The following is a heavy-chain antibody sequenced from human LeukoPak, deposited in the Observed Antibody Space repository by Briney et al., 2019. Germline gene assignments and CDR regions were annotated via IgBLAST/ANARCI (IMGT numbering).Heavy chain of an antibody. V-gene: IGHV3-30*02. CDR1: GFEFNASG. CDR2: ILYDGRNK. CDR3: ARDGYYDFWSGYSYYFDY. Sequence: GGSFRLFCAASGFEFNASGMHWVRPAPGKGLDWVAYILYDGRNKYYADSVKGRFTISRDNAKNSLYLQMNSLRAEDTAVYYCARDGYYDFWSGYSYYFDYWGQGTLVTVSS. J-gene: IGHJ4*02. D-gene: IGHD3-3*01.